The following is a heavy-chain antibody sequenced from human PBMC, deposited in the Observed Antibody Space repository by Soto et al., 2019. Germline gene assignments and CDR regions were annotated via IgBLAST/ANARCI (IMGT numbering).Heavy chain of an antibody. V-gene: IGHV4-34*01. D-gene: IGHD6-19*01. CDR1: GGSFSGYY. CDR2: INHSGST. CDR3: ARGFSSGWHPHY. Sequence: SETLSLTCAVYGGSFSGYYWSWIRQPPGKGLEWIGEINHSGSTNYNPSLKSRVTISVDTSKNQFSLKLSSVTAADTAVYYCARGFSSGWHPHYWGQGTLVTVSS. J-gene: IGHJ4*02.